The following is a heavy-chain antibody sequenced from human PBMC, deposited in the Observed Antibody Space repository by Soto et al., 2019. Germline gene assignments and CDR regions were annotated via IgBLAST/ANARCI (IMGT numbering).Heavy chain of an antibody. CDR2: IKSKTNGGTT. CDR3: TTDDPINRF. J-gene: IGHJ4*02. CDR1: GFIFSNAW. V-gene: IGHV3-15*01. Sequence: PGGSLRLSCAASGFIFSNAWMSWVRQAPGKGLEWVGRIKSKTNGGTTDYAAPVRGRFSISRDDSKNTLYLQMNSLKSEDTAVYYCTTDDPINRFWGQGTLVTVSS.